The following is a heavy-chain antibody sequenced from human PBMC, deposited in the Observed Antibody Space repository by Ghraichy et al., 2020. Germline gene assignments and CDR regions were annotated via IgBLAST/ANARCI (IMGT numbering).Heavy chain of an antibody. CDR3: ARDRGIAARGAIDY. Sequence: SETLSLTCTVSGGSVSSGSYYWSWIRQPPGKGLEWIGYIYYSGSTNYNPSLKSRVTISVDTSKNQFSLKLSSVTAADTAVYYCARDRGIAARGAIDYWGQGTLVTVSS. D-gene: IGHD6-6*01. J-gene: IGHJ4*02. CDR1: GGSVSSGSYY. V-gene: IGHV4-61*01. CDR2: IYYSGST.